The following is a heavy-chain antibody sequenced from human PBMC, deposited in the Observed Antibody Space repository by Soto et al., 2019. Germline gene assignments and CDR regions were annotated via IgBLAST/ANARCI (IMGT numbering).Heavy chain of an antibody. V-gene: IGHV2-26*01. Sequence: QVTLKESGPVLVKPTETLTLTCAVSGFSRSNAGLGVSWIRQPPGKALERLTHIFSNDEKAYSTSLKSSLTNSKDTSKSPRVLTMINVESVDTGTYYCARMVWVNWGRDPYWYFALWGRCTPFPVSS. CDR3: ARMVWVNWGRDPYWYFAL. J-gene: IGHJ2*01. CDR2: IFSNDEK. D-gene: IGHD7-27*01. CDR1: GFSRSNAGLG.